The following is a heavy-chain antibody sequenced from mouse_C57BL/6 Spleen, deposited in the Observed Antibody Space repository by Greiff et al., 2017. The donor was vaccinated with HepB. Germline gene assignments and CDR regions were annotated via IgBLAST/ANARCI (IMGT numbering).Heavy chain of an antibody. CDR1: GYTFTSYW. Sequence: QVQLQQPGAELVRPGSSVKLSCKASGYTFTSYWMDWVKQRPGQGLEWIGNIYPSDSETHYNQKFKDKATLTVDKSSSTAYMQLSSLTSEDSAVYYCARLWDYVSSQYYFDYWGQGTTLTVSS. CDR3: ARLWDYVSSQYYFDY. V-gene: IGHV1-61*01. D-gene: IGHD1-1*01. J-gene: IGHJ2*01. CDR2: IYPSDSET.